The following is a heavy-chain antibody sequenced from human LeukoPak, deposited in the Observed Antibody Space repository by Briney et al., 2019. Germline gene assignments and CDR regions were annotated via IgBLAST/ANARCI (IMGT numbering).Heavy chain of an antibody. CDR2: ISGSGGTT. D-gene: IGHD3-22*01. V-gene: IGHV3-23*01. CDR1: GITLSNYG. J-gene: IGHJ4*02. CDR3: AKRGVVIRVILVGFHKEAYYFDS. Sequence: GGSLRLSCAVSGITLSNYGMSWVRQAPGKGLEWVAGISGSGGTTNYADSVKGRFTISRGNPKNTLCLHMNSLRAEDTAVYFCAKRGVVIRVILVGFHKEAYYFDSWGQGALVTVSS.